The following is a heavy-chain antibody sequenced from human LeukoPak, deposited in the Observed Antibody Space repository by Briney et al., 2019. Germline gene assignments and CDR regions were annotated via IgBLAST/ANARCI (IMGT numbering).Heavy chain of an antibody. CDR1: GGSFSGYY. CDR2: INHSGST. Sequence: SETLSLTCAVYGGSFSGYYWSWIRQPPRKGLEWIGEINHSGSTNYNPSLKSRVTISVDTSKNQFSLKLSSVTAADTAVYYCAIRGRGMDVWGQGTTVTVSS. J-gene: IGHJ6*02. V-gene: IGHV4-34*01. D-gene: IGHD1-14*01. CDR3: AIRGRGMDV.